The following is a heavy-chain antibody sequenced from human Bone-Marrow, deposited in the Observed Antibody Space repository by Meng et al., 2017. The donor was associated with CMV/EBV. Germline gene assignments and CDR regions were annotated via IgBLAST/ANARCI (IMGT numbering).Heavy chain of an antibody. CDR2: IKQDGSEK. V-gene: IGHV3-7*01. Sequence: ASGFPFSSYWMSWVRQAPGKGLEWVANIKQDGSEKYYVDSVKGRFTISRDNAKNSLYLQMNSLRAEDTAVYYCASFLVVPAAGWFDPWGQGTLVTVSS. J-gene: IGHJ5*02. D-gene: IGHD2-2*01. CDR3: ASFLVVPAAGWFDP. CDR1: GFPFSSYW.